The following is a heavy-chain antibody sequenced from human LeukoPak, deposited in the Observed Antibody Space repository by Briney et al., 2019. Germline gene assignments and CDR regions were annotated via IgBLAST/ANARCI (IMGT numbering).Heavy chain of an antibody. J-gene: IGHJ4*02. CDR3: ARGGYFDY. CDR1: GVTFSRYA. V-gene: IGHV1-69*05. CDR2: IIPIFGTT. Sequence: ASVKLSCTASGVTFSRYAISWVRQAPGQGLEWIGGIIPIFGTTNYAQYVKGRVTITTDESTNTAYMELSSLRSEDTAVYYCARGGYFDYWGQGTLVTVSS.